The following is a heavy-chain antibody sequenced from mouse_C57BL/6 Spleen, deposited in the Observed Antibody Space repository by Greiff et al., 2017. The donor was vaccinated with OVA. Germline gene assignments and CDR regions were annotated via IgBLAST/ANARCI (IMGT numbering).Heavy chain of an antibody. Sequence: QVQLQQSGPELVKPGASVKISCKASGYAFSSSWMNWVKQRPGKGLEWIGRIYPGAGDTNYNGKFKGKATLTADKSSSTAYMQLSSLTSEDSAVYFCARDSSGYGAMDYWGQGTSVTVSS. D-gene: IGHD3-2*02. CDR1: GYAFSSSW. J-gene: IGHJ4*01. CDR3: ARDSSGYGAMDY. V-gene: IGHV1-82*01. CDR2: IYPGAGDT.